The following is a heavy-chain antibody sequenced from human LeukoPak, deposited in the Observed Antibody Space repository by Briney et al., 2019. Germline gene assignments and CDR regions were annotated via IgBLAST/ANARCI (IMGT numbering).Heavy chain of an antibody. V-gene: IGHV4-59*01. CDR2: IYYSGST. CDR1: GGSISSYY. Sequence: SETLSLTCTVSGGSISSYYWSWIRQPPGKGLEWIGYIYYSGSTNYNPSLKSRVTISVDASKNQFSLKLSSVTAADTAVHYCARQRNYYDSSGYYKRALFDYWGQGTLVTVSS. J-gene: IGHJ4*02. D-gene: IGHD3-22*01. CDR3: ARQRNYYDSSGYYKRALFDY.